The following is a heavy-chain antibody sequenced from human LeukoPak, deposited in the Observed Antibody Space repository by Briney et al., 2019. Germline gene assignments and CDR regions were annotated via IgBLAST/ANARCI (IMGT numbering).Heavy chain of an antibody. Sequence: GGSLRLSCAASGITVNSTYISWVRQAPGKGLEWVSVAYSDGNTYYAGSVKGRFTISRDNSKNTLFLQMNSLRAEDTAVYYCARLFGSGWPGYFYYAMDVWGQGTTIAVSS. CDR1: GITVNSTY. V-gene: IGHV3-66*04. CDR2: AYSDGNT. J-gene: IGHJ6*02. CDR3: ARLFGSGWPGYFYYAMDV. D-gene: IGHD6-19*01.